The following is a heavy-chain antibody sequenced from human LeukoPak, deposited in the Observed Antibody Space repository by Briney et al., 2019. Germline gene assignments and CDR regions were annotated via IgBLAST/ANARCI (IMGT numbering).Heavy chain of an antibody. CDR2: ISAYNGNT. CDR3: ARGATMIVVDWGFDY. D-gene: IGHD3-22*01. V-gene: IGHV1-18*01. Sequence: ASVKVSCKASGYTFTSYGISWVRQAPGQGLEWMGWISAYNGNTNYAQKLQGRVTMTTDTPTSTAYMELRSLRSDDTAVYYCARGATMIVVDWGFDYWGQGTLVTVSS. J-gene: IGHJ4*02. CDR1: GYTFTSYG.